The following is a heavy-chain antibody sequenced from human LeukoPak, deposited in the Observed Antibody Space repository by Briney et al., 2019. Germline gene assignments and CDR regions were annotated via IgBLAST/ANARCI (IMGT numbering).Heavy chain of an antibody. CDR3: ARDGAATIPNAFDI. D-gene: IGHD6-13*01. CDR1: GGSISSSSYY. CDR2: IYYSGST. V-gene: IGHV4-39*02. J-gene: IGHJ3*02. Sequence: PSETLSLTCTVSGGSISSSSYYWGWIRQPPGKGLEWIGSIYYSGSTYYNPSLKSRLTISVDTSKNQFSLKLSSVTAADTAVYYCARDGAATIPNAFDIWGQGTMVTVSS.